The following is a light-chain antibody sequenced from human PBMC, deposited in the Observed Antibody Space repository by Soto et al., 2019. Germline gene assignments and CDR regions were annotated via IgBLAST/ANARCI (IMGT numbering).Light chain of an antibody. V-gene: IGKV3-11*01. CDR3: QQRSNWPT. CDR1: QSVSSY. CDR2: DAS. J-gene: IGKJ4*01. Sequence: IVLTQSPATLSWSPGERATLSCRASQSVSSYLAWYQQKPGQAPRLLNYDASNRATVIPTRFSGSGSGTDFTLTISSLGPEDFAVYYCQQRSNWPTFGGGTKVEIK.